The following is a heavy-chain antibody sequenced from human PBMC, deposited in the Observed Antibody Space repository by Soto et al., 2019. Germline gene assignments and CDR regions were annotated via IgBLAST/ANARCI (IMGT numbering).Heavy chain of an antibody. CDR3: TTDFTAEFDY. CDR2: IKSKTDGGTT. CDR1: DLTCINVW. V-gene: IGHV3-15*07. Sequence: GAVSDLTCINVWANCVRKAPGKGLEWVGRIKSKTDGGTTDYAAPVKGRFTISRDDSKNTLYLQMNSLKTEDTAVYYCTTDFTAEFDYWGQGTLVTVSS. J-gene: IGHJ4*02.